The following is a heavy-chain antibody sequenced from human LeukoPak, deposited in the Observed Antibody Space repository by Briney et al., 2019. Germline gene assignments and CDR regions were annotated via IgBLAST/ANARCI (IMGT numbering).Heavy chain of an antibody. CDR3: ARGGSAFDI. V-gene: IGHV4-61*01. J-gene: IGHJ3*02. CDR1: GGSVSSGSHY. Sequence: SETLSLTCTVSGGSVSSGSHYWSWIRQSPGKGLEFIGYIYYSGSTNYNPSLKSRFTISIDTSKNQFSLRLQSVGAADTAVYYCARGGSAFDIWGQGTMVTVSS. D-gene: IGHD6-25*01. CDR2: IYYSGST.